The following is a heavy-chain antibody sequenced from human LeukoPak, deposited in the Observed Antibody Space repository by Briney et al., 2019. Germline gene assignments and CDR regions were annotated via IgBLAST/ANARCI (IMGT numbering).Heavy chain of an antibody. D-gene: IGHD6-19*01. J-gene: IGHJ4*02. V-gene: IGHV3-23*01. Sequence: GGSLRLSCAASGFTFSSYAMSWVRQAPGKGLEWVSAISGSGGSTYYADSVKGRFTISRDNSKNTLYLQMNSLRAEDTAVYYCVKDPISSGWYFYFDYWGQGTLVTVSS. CDR1: GFTFSSYA. CDR3: VKDPISSGWYFYFDY. CDR2: ISGSGGST.